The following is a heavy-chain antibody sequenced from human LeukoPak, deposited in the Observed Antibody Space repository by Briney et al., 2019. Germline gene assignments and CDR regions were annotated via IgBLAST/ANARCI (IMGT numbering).Heavy chain of an antibody. CDR1: AYSFTSYW. CDR2: IYPGDSDT. CDR3: ARLDSGSYYY. D-gene: IGHD1-26*01. J-gene: IGHJ4*02. Sequence: GESLQISCKGSAYSFTSYWIGWVRQMSGKGLEWMGSIYPGDSDTRYSPSFQGQVTISADRSISTAYLQWSSLKASDTAMYYCARLDSGSYYYWGQGTLVTVSS. V-gene: IGHV5-51*01.